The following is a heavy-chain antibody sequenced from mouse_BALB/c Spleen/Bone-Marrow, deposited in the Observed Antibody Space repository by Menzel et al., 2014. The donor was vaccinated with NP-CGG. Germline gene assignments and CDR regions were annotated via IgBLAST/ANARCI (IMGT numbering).Heavy chain of an antibody. J-gene: IGHJ2*01. CDR1: GYAISSYW. CDR3: ARGRGWYLDY. D-gene: IGHD2-3*01. V-gene: IGHV1-80*01. Sequence: QVQLQQPGAELVRPGSSVKISCKASGYAISSYWMNWVKQRPGQGLEWIGQIHPGDGDTNYNGKFKGKATLTADKSSSTAYMQISSLTSEDSAVYFCARGRGWYLDYWGQGTTLTVPS. CDR2: IHPGDGDT.